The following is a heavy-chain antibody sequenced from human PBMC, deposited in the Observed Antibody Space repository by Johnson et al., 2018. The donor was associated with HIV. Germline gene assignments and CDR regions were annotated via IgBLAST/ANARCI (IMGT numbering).Heavy chain of an antibody. CDR2: IYSGGTT. CDR1: GFTFSSYG. J-gene: IGHJ3*01. CDR3: ARESANSGRYSGAFDV. V-gene: IGHV3-NL1*01. Sequence: QVQLVESGGGVVQPGRSLRLSCAASGFTFSSYGMHWVRQAPGKGLEWVSVIYSGGTTYYADSVKGRFTISRDNSKNTLYLQMNSLRAEDTAVYYCARESANSGRYSGAFDVWGQGTMVIVSS. D-gene: IGHD1-26*01.